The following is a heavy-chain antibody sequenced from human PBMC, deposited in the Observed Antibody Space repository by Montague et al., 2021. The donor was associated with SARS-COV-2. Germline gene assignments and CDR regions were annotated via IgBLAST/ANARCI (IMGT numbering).Heavy chain of an antibody. CDR1: VFIFSNYA. CDR3: AKDTATIRIAVALMDV. CDR2: MSGSGVRG. Sequence: SLRLSCAASVFIFSNYAMTWVRQAPGKGLEWVSTMSGSGVRGDYADSLKGRFTISRDSSKNTLYLQMNSLRVEDTAVYYCAKDTATIRIAVALMDVWGQGTTVIVSS. D-gene: IGHD6-19*01. J-gene: IGHJ6*02. V-gene: IGHV3-23*01.